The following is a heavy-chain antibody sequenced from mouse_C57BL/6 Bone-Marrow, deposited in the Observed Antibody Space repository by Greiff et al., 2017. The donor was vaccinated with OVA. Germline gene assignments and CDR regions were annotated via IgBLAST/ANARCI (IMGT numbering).Heavy chain of an antibody. D-gene: IGHD2-5*01. CDR2: IRSKSNNYAT. J-gene: IGHJ2*01. CDR3: VRLGDSNYDY. CDR1: GFSFNTYA. Sequence: EVHLVESGGGLVQPKGSLKLSCAASGFSFNTYAMNWVRQAPGKGLEWVARIRSKSNNYATYYADSVKDRFTISRDDSESMLYLQMNNLKTEDTAMYYCVRLGDSNYDYWGQGTTLTVSS. V-gene: IGHV10-1*01.